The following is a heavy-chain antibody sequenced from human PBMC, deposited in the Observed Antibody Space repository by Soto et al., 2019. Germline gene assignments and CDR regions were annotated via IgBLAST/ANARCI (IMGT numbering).Heavy chain of an antibody. CDR2: IYYSGGT. J-gene: IGHJ5*02. V-gene: IGHV4-31*02. D-gene: IGHD3-22*01. Sequence: SETLSLTCTVSGASIGSGDYYWSWIGQHPGNGLEWIGYIYYSGGTYYNPSLKSRVTISVDTSKNQFSLELSSVTAADTAVYYCASIYDSSGYYYGNNWFDPWGQGTLVTVSS. CDR1: GASIGSGDYY. CDR3: ASIYDSSGYYYGNNWFDP.